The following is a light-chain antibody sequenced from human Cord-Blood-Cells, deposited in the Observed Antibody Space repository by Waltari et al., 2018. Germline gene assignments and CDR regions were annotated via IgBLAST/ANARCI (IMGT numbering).Light chain of an antibody. Sequence: SYELTQPPSVSVSPGQTARLTCHGDALTKQYAYWYQQKPGQAPVLVIYKDSERPSGIPERFSGSSSGTTVTLTISGVQAEDEADYYCQSADSSGTWVFGGGTKLTVL. CDR2: KDS. V-gene: IGLV3-25*03. CDR1: ALTKQY. J-gene: IGLJ3*02. CDR3: QSADSSGTWV.